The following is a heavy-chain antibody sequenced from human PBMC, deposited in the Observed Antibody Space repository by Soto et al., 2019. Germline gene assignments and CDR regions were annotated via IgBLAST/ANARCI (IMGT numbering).Heavy chain of an antibody. CDR3: AREGYCSGGSCYGDYYYYGMDV. CDR2: IYYSGST. Sequence: QVQLQESGPGLVKPSQTLSLTCTVSGGSISSGGYYWSWIRQHPGKGLEWIGYIYYSGSTYYNPSLKSRVTISVDTSKNQFSLKLCSVTAADTAVYYCAREGYCSGGSCYGDYYYYGMDVWGQGTTVTVSS. CDR1: GGSISSGGYY. D-gene: IGHD2-15*01. J-gene: IGHJ6*02. V-gene: IGHV4-31*03.